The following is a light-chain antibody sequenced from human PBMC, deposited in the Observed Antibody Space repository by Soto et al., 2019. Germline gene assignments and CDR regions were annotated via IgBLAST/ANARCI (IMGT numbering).Light chain of an antibody. CDR3: QQDNNWPPYT. V-gene: IGKV3-15*01. CDR1: QSVSSN. J-gene: IGKJ2*01. Sequence: EIVMTQSPATLSVSPGERATLSCRASQSVSSNLAWYQQKPGQAPRLLIYGASTRATGIPARFSGSGSGTEFTLTISSLQSEDGAVYYCQQDNNWPPYTFGQGIKLEIK. CDR2: GAS.